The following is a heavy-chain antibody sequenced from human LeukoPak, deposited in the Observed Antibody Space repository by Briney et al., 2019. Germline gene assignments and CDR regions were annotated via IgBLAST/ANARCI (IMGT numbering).Heavy chain of an antibody. CDR1: GYTFTTYW. Sequence: GESLKISCKGSGYTFTTYWIAWVRQMPGEGLEWMGIIYPGDSETRYSPSFQGQVTISADKSITTAYLQWGSPKASDTAMYYCTRSPRDGYHDAFDIWGQGTMVTAFS. J-gene: IGHJ3*02. CDR2: IYPGDSET. V-gene: IGHV5-51*01. CDR3: TRSPRDGYHDAFDI. D-gene: IGHD5-24*01.